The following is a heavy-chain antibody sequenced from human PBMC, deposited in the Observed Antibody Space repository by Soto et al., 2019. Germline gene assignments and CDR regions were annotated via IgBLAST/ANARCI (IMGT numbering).Heavy chain of an antibody. V-gene: IGHV4-34*01. CDR3: ARDRQRGYCTGGDCYSYFDY. CDR2: INHGGST. J-gene: IGHJ4*02. Sequence: QVQLQQWGAGLLKPSETLSLTCAIYGGPFSGYYWNWIRQPPGKGLEWIGEINHGGSTNYNPSLNSRVTMSVDTSRNQFSLRLSSVTAAATAVYYCARDRQRGYCTGGDCYSYFDYWGQGTQVIVSS. CDR1: GGPFSGYY. D-gene: IGHD2-8*02.